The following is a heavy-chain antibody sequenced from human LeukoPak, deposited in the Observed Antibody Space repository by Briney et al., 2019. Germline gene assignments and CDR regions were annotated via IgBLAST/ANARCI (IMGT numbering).Heavy chain of an antibody. J-gene: IGHJ5*02. Sequence: SETLSLTCTVSGYSISSGYYWGWIRQPPGKGLEWIGSIYHSGSTYYNPSLKSRVTISVDTSKNQFSLKLSSVTAADTAVYYCARENSSSSSFGPWGQGTLVTVSS. V-gene: IGHV4-38-2*02. D-gene: IGHD6-13*01. CDR2: IYHSGST. CDR1: GYSISSGYY. CDR3: ARENSSSSSFGP.